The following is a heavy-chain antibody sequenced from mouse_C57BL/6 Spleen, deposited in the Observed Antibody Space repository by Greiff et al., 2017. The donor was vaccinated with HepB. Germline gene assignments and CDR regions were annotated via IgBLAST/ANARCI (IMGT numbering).Heavy chain of an antibody. Sequence: VQLQQSGAELARPGASVKLSCKASGYTFTSYGISWVKQRTGQGLEWIGEIYPRSGNTYYNEKFKGKATLTADKSSSTAYMELRSLTSEDSAVYFCARSHYYGSSLYWYFDVWGTGTTVTVSS. D-gene: IGHD1-1*01. CDR1: GYTFTSYG. V-gene: IGHV1-81*01. CDR3: ARSHYYGSSLYWYFDV. CDR2: IYPRSGNT. J-gene: IGHJ1*03.